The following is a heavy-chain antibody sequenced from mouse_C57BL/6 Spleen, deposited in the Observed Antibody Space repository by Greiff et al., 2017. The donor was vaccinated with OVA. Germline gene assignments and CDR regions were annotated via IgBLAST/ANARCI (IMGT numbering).Heavy chain of an antibody. D-gene: IGHD1-1*01. CDR1: GFTFSSYT. CDR2: ISGGGGNT. J-gene: IGHJ1*03. Sequence: EVMLVESGGGLVKPGGSLKLSCAASGFTFSSYTMSWVRQTPEKRLEWVATISGGGGNTYYPDSVKGRFTISRDNAKNTLYLQMSSLRSEDTALYYCARHAFRFTTVVAPYWYFDVWGTGTTVTVSS. V-gene: IGHV5-9*01. CDR3: ARHAFRFTTVVAPYWYFDV.